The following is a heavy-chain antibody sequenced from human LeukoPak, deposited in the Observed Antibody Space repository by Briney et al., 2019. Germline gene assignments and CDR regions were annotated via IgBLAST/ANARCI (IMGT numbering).Heavy chain of an antibody. CDR1: GLTFRNYA. CDR3: AATGYSSGWYGY. D-gene: IGHD6-19*01. J-gene: IGHJ4*02. CDR2: ISGSGGST. Sequence: HPGGSLRLSCAASGLTFRNYAMSWVRQAPGKGLEWVSAISGSGGSTYYADSVKGRFTISRDNSKNTLYLQMNSLRAEDTAVYYCAATGYSSGWYGYWGQGTLVTVSS. V-gene: IGHV3-23*01.